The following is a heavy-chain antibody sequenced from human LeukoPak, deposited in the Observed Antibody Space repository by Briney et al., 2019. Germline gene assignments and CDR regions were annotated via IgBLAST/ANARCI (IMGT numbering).Heavy chain of an antibody. CDR1: GYTFTSYG. D-gene: IGHD2-2*01. J-gene: IGHJ5*02. CDR3: ARDPRYCSSTSCYGWWFDP. CDR2: ISAYNGNT. V-gene: IGHV1-18*01. Sequence: ASVKVSCKASGYTFTSYGISWVRQAPGQGLEWMGWISAYNGNTNYAQKLLGRVTMTTDTSTSTAYMELRSLRSDDTAVYYCARDPRYCSSTSCYGWWFDPWGQGTLVTVSS.